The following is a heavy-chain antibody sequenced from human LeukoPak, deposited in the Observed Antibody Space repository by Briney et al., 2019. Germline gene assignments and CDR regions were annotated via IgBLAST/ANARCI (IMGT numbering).Heavy chain of an antibody. Sequence: GGSLRLSCAVSGFTFSNAWMSWVRQAPGKGLEWVGRIKSKTDGGTTDYAAPVKGRFTISRDDSKNTLYLQMNSLKGEDTAVYYCTRRRLQYYFDYWGLGTLVTVSS. CDR1: GFTFSNAW. V-gene: IGHV3-15*01. J-gene: IGHJ4*02. CDR2: IKSKTDGGTT. CDR3: TRRRLQYYFDY.